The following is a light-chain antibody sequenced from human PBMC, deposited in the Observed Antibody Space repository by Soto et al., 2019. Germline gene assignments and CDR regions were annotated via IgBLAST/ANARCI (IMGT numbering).Light chain of an antibody. CDR2: EVS. V-gene: IGLV2-18*02. CDR1: SSDVGRYNR. CDR3: SSSTSSSTFL. J-gene: IGLJ2*01. Sequence: QSALTQPPSVSGSPGQSVTISCTGTSSDVGRYNRVSWYQQPPGTAPKLMIYEVSNRPSGVPDRFSGSKSGNTASLTISGLQAEDEADYYCSSSTSSSTFLFGGGTKLTVL.